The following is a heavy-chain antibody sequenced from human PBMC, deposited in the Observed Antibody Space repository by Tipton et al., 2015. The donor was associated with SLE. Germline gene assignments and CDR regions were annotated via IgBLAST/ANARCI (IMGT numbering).Heavy chain of an antibody. CDR2: IRADGSNK. CDR3: AGGTGAYFDH. Sequence: GSLRLSCAASGFTYSGYAMHWVRQAPGKGLEWVAFIRADGSNKDYADSVKGRFTISRDNSKNTLYLQMNRLRVEDTAVYYCAGGTGAYFDHLGQGTLVTVSS. J-gene: IGHJ4*02. CDR1: GFTYSGYA. D-gene: IGHD3-16*01. V-gene: IGHV3-30*02.